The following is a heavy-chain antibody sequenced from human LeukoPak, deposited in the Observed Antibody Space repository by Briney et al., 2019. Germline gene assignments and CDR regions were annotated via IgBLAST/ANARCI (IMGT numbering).Heavy chain of an antibody. V-gene: IGHV3-21*01. J-gene: IGHJ4*02. CDR2: ISSSSSYI. CDR3: ARGLAAAEDY. CDR1: GFTSSSYS. D-gene: IGHD6-13*01. Sequence: GGSLRLSCAASGFTSSSYSMNWVRQAPGKGLEWVSSISSSSSYIYYADSVKGRFTISRDNAKNSLYLQMNSLRAEDTAVYYCARGLAAAEDYWGQGTLVTVSS.